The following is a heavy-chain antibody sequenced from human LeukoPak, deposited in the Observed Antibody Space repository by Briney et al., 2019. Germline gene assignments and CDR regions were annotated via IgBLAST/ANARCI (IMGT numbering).Heavy chain of an antibody. J-gene: IGHJ5*02. CDR3: ARQYYYGSVSWFDP. V-gene: IGHV4-59*08. Sequence: PSETLSLTCTVSGGSISSYYWSWVRQPPGKGREWIGYIYYSGSTNYNPSLKSRVTISVDTSKNQFSLKLSSVTAADTAVYYCARQYYYGSVSWFDPWGQGTLVTVSS. CDR2: IYYSGST. D-gene: IGHD3-10*01. CDR1: GGSISSYY.